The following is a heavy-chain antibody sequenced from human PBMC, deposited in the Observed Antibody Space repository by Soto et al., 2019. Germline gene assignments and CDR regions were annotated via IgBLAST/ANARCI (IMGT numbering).Heavy chain of an antibody. CDR3: ARRGPRFTGSSAGGDY. D-gene: IGHD1-26*01. Sequence: SETLSLTCTVSDGSISSSSYFWGWIRQPPGKGLEWIGSIYYSGGTYYNPSLKSRVTISVDTSKNQFSLKLSSVTAADTAVYYCARRGPRFTGSSAGGDYWGQGTLVTGS. CDR2: IYYSGGT. V-gene: IGHV4-39*07. CDR1: DGSISSSSYF. J-gene: IGHJ4*02.